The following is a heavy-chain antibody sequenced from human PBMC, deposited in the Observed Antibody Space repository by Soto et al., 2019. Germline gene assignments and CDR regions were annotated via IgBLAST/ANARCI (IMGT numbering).Heavy chain of an antibody. CDR3: ARESLDYDFWSGSPYYYYGMDV. CDR2: IYYSGST. J-gene: IGHJ6*02. D-gene: IGHD3-3*01. Sequence: SETLSLTCTVSGGSLSSGGYYWSWIRQHPGKGLEWIGYIYYSGSTYYNPSLKSRVTISVDTSKNQFSLKLSSVTAADTAVYYCARESLDYDFWSGSPYYYYGMDVWGQGTTVTVSS. V-gene: IGHV4-31*03. CDR1: GGSLSSGGYY.